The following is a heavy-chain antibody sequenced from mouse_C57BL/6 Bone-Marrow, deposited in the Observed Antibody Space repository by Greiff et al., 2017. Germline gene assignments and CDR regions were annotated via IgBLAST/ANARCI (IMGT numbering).Heavy chain of an antibody. CDR3: VRPYAYYFDY. V-gene: IGHV10-1*01. Sequence: EAGGGLVQPKGSLKLSCAASGFSFNTYAMNWVRQAPGTGLEWVARIRSKSNNYATYYADSVKDRFTISRDDSESMLYLQMNNLKTEDTAMYYCVRPYAYYFDYWGQGTTLTVSS. CDR1: GFSFNTYA. D-gene: IGHD6-5*01. J-gene: IGHJ2*01. CDR2: IRSKSNNYAT.